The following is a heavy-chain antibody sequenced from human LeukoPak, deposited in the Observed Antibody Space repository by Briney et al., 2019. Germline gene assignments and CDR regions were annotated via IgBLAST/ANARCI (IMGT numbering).Heavy chain of an antibody. J-gene: IGHJ3*02. D-gene: IGHD2-21*01. CDR3: ARAAPGDDAFDI. CDR2: INHSGST. CDR1: GGSFSGYY. Sequence: SETLSLTCAVSGGSFSGYYWSWIRPPPGKGLEWIGEINHSGSTNYNPSLKSRVTISVDTSKNQFSLKLSSVTAADTAVYYCARAAPGDDAFDIWGQGTMVTVCS. V-gene: IGHV4-34*01.